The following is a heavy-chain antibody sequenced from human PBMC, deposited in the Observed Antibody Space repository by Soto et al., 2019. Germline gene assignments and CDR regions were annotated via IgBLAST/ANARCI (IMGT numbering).Heavy chain of an antibody. Sequence: GGSLRLSCAASGFTLTNYNMNWVRQAPGKGLEWVSSISSYIYYADSVKGRFTISRDNAKNSLFLQMDSLRAEDTAVYYCARDRSPYDILTGYYTFDYWGPGNLVTVSS. V-gene: IGHV3-21*01. D-gene: IGHD3-9*01. CDR1: GFTLTNYN. J-gene: IGHJ4*02. CDR2: ISSYI. CDR3: ARDRSPYDILTGYYTFDY.